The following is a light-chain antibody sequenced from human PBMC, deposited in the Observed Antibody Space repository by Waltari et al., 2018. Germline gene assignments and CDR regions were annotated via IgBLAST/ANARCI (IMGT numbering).Light chain of an antibody. CDR2: GAS. CDR3: QQYNNWPPWT. J-gene: IGKJ1*01. Sequence: EIVMTQSPATLSVSPGERATLSCRASQSVRNNLVWYQQKPGQAPRLLIYGASTRVTGIPARFSCSWSGTEFTLTISSLQSEDFAVYYCQQYNNWPPWTFGQGTKVEIK. CDR1: QSVRNN. V-gene: IGKV3-15*01.